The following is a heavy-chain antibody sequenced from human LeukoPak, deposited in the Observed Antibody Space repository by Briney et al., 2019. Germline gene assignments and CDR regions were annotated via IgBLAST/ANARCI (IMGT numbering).Heavy chain of an antibody. J-gene: IGHJ4*02. CDR1: GGSISGSSYY. V-gene: IGHV4-39*01. CDR3: APAYIWGSFRTFNY. CDR2: ITYSGTT. D-gene: IGHD3-16*02. Sequence: PSETLSLTCTVPGGSISGSSYYWGWIRQPPGKGLEWVGSITYSGTTYYNPSLKSRVTISVDTSKSQFSLKLTSVTAADTAVYYCAPAYIWGSFRTFNYWGQGTLVTVSS.